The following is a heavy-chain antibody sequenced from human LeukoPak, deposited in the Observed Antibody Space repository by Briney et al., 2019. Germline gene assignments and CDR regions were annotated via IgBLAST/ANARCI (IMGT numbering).Heavy chain of an antibody. D-gene: IGHD3-3*01. CDR3: TQVGDFWSSSPHYYMDV. J-gene: IGHJ6*03. CDR1: GSSITAFY. CDR2: FQYGGNS. Sequence: PSETLSLTCNVSGSSITAFYWSWIRQTPGKGLAWIGSFQYGGNSKYNPSLKSRVAMSVDTSKRQLSLRLTSVTAADTAVYYCTQVGDFWSSSPHYYMDVWGTGTTVTVSS. V-gene: IGHV4-59*01.